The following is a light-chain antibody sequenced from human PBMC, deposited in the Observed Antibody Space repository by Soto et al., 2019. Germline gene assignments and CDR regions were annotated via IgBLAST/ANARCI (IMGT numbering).Light chain of an antibody. CDR2: EVS. CDR3: FSFSTGWTHV. Sequence: QSALTQPASVSGAPGQSITISCTGSSSDIGAYNYVSWFQQYPGKAPKLIISEVSTRLSGVSNRFSGSYSGTAASLTISGLQIEDEADYFCFSFSTGWTHVVGTGTKLNVL. CDR1: SSDIGAYNY. V-gene: IGLV2-14*01. J-gene: IGLJ1*01.